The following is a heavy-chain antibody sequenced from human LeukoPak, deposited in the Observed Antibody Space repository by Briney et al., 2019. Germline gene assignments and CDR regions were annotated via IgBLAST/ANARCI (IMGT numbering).Heavy chain of an antibody. CDR1: GFTFSRYW. CDR3: ARARIYYDSSGFAAYYMDV. D-gene: IGHD3-22*01. Sequence: GGSLRLSCAASGFTFSRYWMSWVRQAPGEGLEWVSYISSSRSYIYYADSVKGRFTISRDNAKNSLYLQMNSLRAEDTAVYYCARARIYYDSSGFAAYYMDVWGKGTTVTVSS. V-gene: IGHV3-21*01. CDR2: ISSSRSYI. J-gene: IGHJ6*03.